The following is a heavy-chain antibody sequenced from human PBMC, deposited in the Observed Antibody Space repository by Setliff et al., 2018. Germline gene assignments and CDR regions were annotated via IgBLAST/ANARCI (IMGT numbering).Heavy chain of an antibody. J-gene: IGHJ4*02. CDR1: VTVNDNF. V-gene: IGHV3-53*01. CDR2: IYTGGST. D-gene: IGHD3-22*01. Sequence: PGGSLNSPGGVTVNDNFMTWVRQSPGRGLEWVSLIYTGGSTHYADSVKGRFTISRDSSKNTLYLQMNNLRAEDTATYYCVKGSGFYDYWGQGAPVTVSS. CDR3: VKGSGFYDY.